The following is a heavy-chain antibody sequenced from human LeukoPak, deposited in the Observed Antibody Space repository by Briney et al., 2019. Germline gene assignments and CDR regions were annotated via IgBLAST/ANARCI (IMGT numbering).Heavy chain of an antibody. J-gene: IGHJ4*02. V-gene: IGHV3-23*01. CDR2: ISGSGGST. CDR1: GFTFSSYA. D-gene: IGHD3-10*01. CDR3: ATGMVRGVRIDFDY. Sequence: PGGSLRLSCAASGFTFSSYALSWVRQAPGKGLEWVSAISGSGGSTYYADSVKGRFTISRDNSKNTLYLQMNSLRAEETAVYYCATGMVRGVRIDFDYWGQGTLVTVSS.